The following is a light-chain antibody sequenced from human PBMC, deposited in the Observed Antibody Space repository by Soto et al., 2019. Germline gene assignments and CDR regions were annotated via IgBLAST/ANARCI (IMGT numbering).Light chain of an antibody. CDR1: SSDIGGYNY. Sequence: QYALTQPASVSGSPGQSITISCTGTSSDIGGYNYVSWFQQHPGKAPKLIIYDVNNRPSGVSNRFSGSKSGTTASLAISGLQAEDEAEYFCSSYAGTNTLVLFGGGTKLTVL. CDR2: DVN. V-gene: IGLV2-14*01. CDR3: SSYAGTNTLVL. J-gene: IGLJ2*01.